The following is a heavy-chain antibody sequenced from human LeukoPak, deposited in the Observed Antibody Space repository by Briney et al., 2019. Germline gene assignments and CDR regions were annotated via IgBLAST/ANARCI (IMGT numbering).Heavy chain of an antibody. Sequence: WIRQPPGKGLEWIGSIYYSGSTYYNPSLKSRVTISVDTSKNQFSLKLSSVTAADTAVYYCARRGTGDSAGYYFDYWGQGTLVTVSS. J-gene: IGHJ4*02. D-gene: IGHD7-27*01. V-gene: IGHV4-39*01. CDR2: IYYSGST. CDR3: ARRGTGDSAGYYFDY.